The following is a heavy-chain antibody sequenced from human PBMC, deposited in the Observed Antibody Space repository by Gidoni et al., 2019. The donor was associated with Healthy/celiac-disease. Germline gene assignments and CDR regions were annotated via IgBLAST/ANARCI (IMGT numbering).Heavy chain of an antibody. J-gene: IGHJ6*02. Sequence: QVQLVQSGAAVKKPGSSVKVSCKASGGTFSSYAIRWVRQAPGQGLEWMGGIIPIFGTANYAQKFQGRVTITADKSTSTAYMELSSLRSEDTAVYYCARDNSSRLLYYYYGMDVWGQGTTVTVSS. V-gene: IGHV1-69*06. D-gene: IGHD6-13*01. CDR3: ARDNSSRLLYYYYGMDV. CDR1: GGTFSSYA. CDR2: IIPIFGTA.